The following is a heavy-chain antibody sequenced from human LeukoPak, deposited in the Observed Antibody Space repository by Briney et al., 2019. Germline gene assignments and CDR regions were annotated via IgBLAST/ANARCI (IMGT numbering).Heavy chain of an antibody. CDR1: GYTFTGYY. Sequence: ASVKVSCKASGYTFTGYYTHWVRQAPGQGPEWMGWINPNSGGTNYAQKFQGRVTMTRDTSISTAYMELSRLRSDDTAVYYCARDGDIVATNDWFDPWGQGTLVTVSS. CDR2: INPNSGGT. V-gene: IGHV1-2*02. J-gene: IGHJ5*02. CDR3: ARDGDIVATNDWFDP. D-gene: IGHD5-12*01.